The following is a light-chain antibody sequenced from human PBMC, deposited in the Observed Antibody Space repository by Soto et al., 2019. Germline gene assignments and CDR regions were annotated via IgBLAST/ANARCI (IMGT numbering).Light chain of an antibody. Sequence: QSVLTQPPSVSGAPGQRVTISCTGSSSNIGAGYDVHWYQQLPGTAPKLLIYGNSNRPSGVPDRFSGSKSGTSASLAITGLQAEDEADSYCQSYDSSLSGSVFCGGTKLTFL. CDR2: GNS. CDR1: SSNIGAGYD. CDR3: QSYDSSLSGSV. J-gene: IGLJ2*01. V-gene: IGLV1-40*01.